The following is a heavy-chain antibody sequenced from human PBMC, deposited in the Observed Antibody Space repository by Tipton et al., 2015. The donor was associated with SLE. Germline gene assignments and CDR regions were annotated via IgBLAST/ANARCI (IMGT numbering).Heavy chain of an antibody. CDR3: ARGGGGTPGDY. V-gene: IGHV1-69*09. CDR2: IIPILGIA. Sequence: QLVQSGAEVKKPGSSVKVSCKASGGTFSSYTISWVRQAPGQGLEWMGRIIPILGIANYAQKFQGRVTITADKSTSTAYMELSSLRSEDTAVYYCARGGGGTPGDYWGQGTLVTVSS. J-gene: IGHJ4*02. CDR1: GGTFSSYT. D-gene: IGHD1/OR15-1a*01.